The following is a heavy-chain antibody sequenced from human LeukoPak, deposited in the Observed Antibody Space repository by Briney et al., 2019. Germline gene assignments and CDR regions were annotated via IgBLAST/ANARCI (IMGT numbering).Heavy chain of an antibody. D-gene: IGHD4-17*01. CDR1: GFPFSSYE. CDR3: ARDSVGDLLDY. J-gene: IGHJ4*02. V-gene: IGHV3-48*03. Sequence: GGSLSLSCEGPGFPFSSYEMNWLRQPPGKGLEWVSHIDSGGITIYYADSVKGRFTISRDNAKNSIYLQMDSLRVEDTAIYYCARDSVGDLLDYWGQGTPVTVSS. CDR2: IDSGGITI.